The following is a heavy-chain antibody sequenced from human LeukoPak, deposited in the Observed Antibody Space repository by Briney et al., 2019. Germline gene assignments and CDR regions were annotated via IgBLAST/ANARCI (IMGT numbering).Heavy chain of an antibody. Sequence: SETLSLTCTVSGGSISSSSYYWGWNRQPPGKGLEWIGDLHHTGRTYYNPSLKSRVTISVDTSKNQFSLNLSSVTAADTAVYYCARHTIIVAPFDYWGQGTLVTVSS. V-gene: IGHV4-39*01. CDR2: LHHTGRT. CDR3: ARHTIIVAPFDY. CDR1: GGSISSSSYY. D-gene: IGHD3-22*01. J-gene: IGHJ4*02.